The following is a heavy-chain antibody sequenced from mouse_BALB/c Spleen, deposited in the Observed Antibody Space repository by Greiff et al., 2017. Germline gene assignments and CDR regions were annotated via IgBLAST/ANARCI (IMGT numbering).Heavy chain of an antibody. D-gene: IGHD1-2*01. CDR3: ARGTTASFSWFAY. CDR2: ISSGGSYT. Sequence: EVKLVESGGDLVKPGGSLKLSCAASGFTFSSYGMSWVRQTPDKRLEWVATISSGGSYTYYPDSVKGRFTISRDNAKNTLYLQMSSLKSEDTAMYYCARGTTASFSWFAYWGQGTLVTVSA. V-gene: IGHV5-6*01. J-gene: IGHJ3*01. CDR1: GFTFSSYG.